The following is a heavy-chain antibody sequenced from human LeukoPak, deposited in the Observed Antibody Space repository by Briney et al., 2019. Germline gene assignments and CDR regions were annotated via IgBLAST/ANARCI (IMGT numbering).Heavy chain of an antibody. Sequence: ASVKVSCKASGYTFTGYYMHWVRQAPGQGLEWMGIINPSGGSTSYAQKFQGRVTLTRDTSTSTVYMELSSLRSEDTAVYYCARGADYYYGSGSPGPAEYFQHWGQGTLVTVSS. V-gene: IGHV1-46*01. D-gene: IGHD3-10*01. CDR2: INPSGGST. J-gene: IGHJ1*01. CDR1: GYTFTGYY. CDR3: ARGADYYYGSGSPGPAEYFQH.